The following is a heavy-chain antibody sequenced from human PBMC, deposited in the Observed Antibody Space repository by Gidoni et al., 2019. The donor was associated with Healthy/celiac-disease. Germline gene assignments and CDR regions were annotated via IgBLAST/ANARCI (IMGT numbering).Heavy chain of an antibody. Sequence: QVQLVESGGGLVQPWGALGLCCAAPGFNFSSYGMHWVRPAQGKGLEWVAVISYDGSNKYYADSVKDRFTISRDNSKNTLYLQMNSLRAEDTAVYYCAKGTRFLEWLLFDYWGQGTLVTVSS. CDR2: ISYDGSNK. CDR1: GFNFSSYG. CDR3: AKGTRFLEWLLFDY. D-gene: IGHD3-3*01. V-gene: IGHV3-30*18. J-gene: IGHJ4*02.